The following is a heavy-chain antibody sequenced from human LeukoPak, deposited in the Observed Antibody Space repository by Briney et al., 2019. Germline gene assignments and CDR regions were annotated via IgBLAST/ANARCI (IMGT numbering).Heavy chain of an antibody. CDR2: IRSDGGDK. D-gene: IGHD6-13*01. J-gene: IGHJ4*02. Sequence: GGSLRLSCAASGFTLSSYGMHWVRQAPGKGLEWVAFIRSDGGDKYYADSVKGRLTISRDNSRNILYLQMNSLTAEDTAVYYCAKDSSWSFDYWGQGTLVTVSS. CDR1: GFTLSSYG. CDR3: AKDSSWSFDY. V-gene: IGHV3-30*02.